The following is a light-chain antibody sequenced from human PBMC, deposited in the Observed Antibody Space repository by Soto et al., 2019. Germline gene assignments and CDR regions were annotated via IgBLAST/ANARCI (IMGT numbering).Light chain of an antibody. CDR1: QSVSSY. CDR2: DAS. Sequence: EIVLTQSPATLSLSPGERATLSCRASQSVSSYLAWYQQRPGQAPRLLIYDASNRATGIPARFSGSGSGTDFTLTISSLEPEDFAVYSCQQRSNWPPFTFGPGT. CDR3: QQRSNWPPFT. V-gene: IGKV3-11*01. J-gene: IGKJ3*01.